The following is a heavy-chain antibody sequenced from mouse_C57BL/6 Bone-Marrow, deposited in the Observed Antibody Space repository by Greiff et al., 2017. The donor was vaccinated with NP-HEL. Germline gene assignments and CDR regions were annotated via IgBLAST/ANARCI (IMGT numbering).Heavy chain of an antibody. D-gene: IGHD1-1*02. CDR3: ARGVVLLY. J-gene: IGHJ2*01. Sequence: QVQLQQPGAELVKPGASVKLSCKASGYTFTSYWMHWVKQRPGRGLEWIGRIDPNSGGTKYNEKFKSKATLTVDTPSSPAYMQLSSRTAEDSSVSYCARGVVLLYWGQGTTLTVSS. V-gene: IGHV1-72*01. CDR2: IDPNSGGT. CDR1: GYTFTSYW.